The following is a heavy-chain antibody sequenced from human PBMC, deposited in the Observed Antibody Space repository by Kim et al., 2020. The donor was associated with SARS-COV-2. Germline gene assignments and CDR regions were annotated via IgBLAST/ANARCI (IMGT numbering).Heavy chain of an antibody. J-gene: IGHJ6*02. Sequence: GGSLRLSCAASGFTVDDYDMHWVRQAPGKGLECVSGICWDSSSKCYADSVKGRFTISRDNAKNSLYLQMNSLRAEDTALYYCAKANMVRGVNYYYGMDVWGPGTTVTVSS. CDR2: ICWDSSSK. CDR3: AKANMVRGVNYYYGMDV. D-gene: IGHD3-10*01. V-gene: IGHV3-9*01. CDR1: GFTVDDYD.